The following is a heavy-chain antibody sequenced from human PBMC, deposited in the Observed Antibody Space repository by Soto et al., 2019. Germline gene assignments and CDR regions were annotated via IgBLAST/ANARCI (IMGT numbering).Heavy chain of an antibody. V-gene: IGHV3-43D*04. CDR2: TNSDGTDS. D-gene: IGHD3-22*01. Sequence: GGSLRLSCAAAGFDFEDYAMYWVRQVPGKGLEWVSLTNSDGTDSYYMDSVKGRFTISRDNAKSTLYLQMDRLRPEDTALYFCAKSLYYYDSSPLDHWGQGALVTVS. CDR1: GFDFEDYA. CDR3: AKSLYYYDSSPLDH. J-gene: IGHJ4*02.